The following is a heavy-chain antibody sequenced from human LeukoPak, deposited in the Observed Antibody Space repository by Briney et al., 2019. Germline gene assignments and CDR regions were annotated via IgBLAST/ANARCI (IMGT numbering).Heavy chain of an antibody. CDR3: ARGFIVATIHLDY. CDR1: GGSISSYY. D-gene: IGHD5-12*01. V-gene: IGHV4-59*01. J-gene: IGHJ4*02. CDR2: IYYSGST. Sequence: LETLSLTCTVSGGSISSYYWSWIRQPPGKGLEWIGYIYYSGSTNYNPSLKSRVTISVDTSKNQFSLKLSSVTAADTAVYYCARGFIVATIHLDYWGQGTLVTVSS.